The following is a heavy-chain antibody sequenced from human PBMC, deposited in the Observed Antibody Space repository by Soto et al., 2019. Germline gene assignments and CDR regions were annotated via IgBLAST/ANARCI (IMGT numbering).Heavy chain of an antibody. J-gene: IGHJ4*02. Sequence: PSETLSLTCTVSGGSISSYYWSWIRQPPGKGLEWIGYIYYSGSTNYNPSLKSRVTISVDTSKNQFSLKLSSVTAADTAVYYCARDSGSYGDFDYWGQGTLVTVSS. CDR2: IYYSGST. CDR3: ARDSGSYGDFDY. CDR1: GGSISSYY. D-gene: IGHD1-26*01. V-gene: IGHV4-59*01.